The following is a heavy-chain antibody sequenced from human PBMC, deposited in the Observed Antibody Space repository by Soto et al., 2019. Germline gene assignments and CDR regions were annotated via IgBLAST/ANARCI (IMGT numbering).Heavy chain of an antibody. CDR1: GGSISSYY. CDR2: IYYSGST. Sequence: QVQLQESGPGLVKPSETLSLTCTVSGGSISSYYWSWIRQPPGKGLEWIGYIYYSGSTNYNPSLKSRVTISVDTSKNQFSLKLSSVTAADTAVYYCARVESDSSGWYPNPKYYAFDIWGQGTMVTVSS. CDR3: ARVESDSSGWYPNPKYYAFDI. D-gene: IGHD6-19*01. J-gene: IGHJ3*02. V-gene: IGHV4-59*01.